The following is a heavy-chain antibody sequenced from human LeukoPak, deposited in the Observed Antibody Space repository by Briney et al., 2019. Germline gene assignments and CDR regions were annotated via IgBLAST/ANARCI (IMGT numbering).Heavy chain of an antibody. CDR3: ARGEGGRGWFLLDH. J-gene: IGHJ4*03. Sequence: SETLSLTCTVSGDSISSHYWSWIRQPPGKGLECIGSIHYSGSTKYNPSLKSRVTLSADTSKNQFSLKLSSVTAADTAVYYCARGEGGRGWFLLDHWGPGTLGTVSS. D-gene: IGHD6-19*01. CDR1: GDSISSHY. CDR2: IHYSGST. V-gene: IGHV4-59*11.